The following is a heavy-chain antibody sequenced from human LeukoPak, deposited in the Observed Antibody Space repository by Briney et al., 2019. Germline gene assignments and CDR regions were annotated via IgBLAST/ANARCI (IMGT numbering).Heavy chain of an antibody. V-gene: IGHV3-53*01. CDR1: GFTLISNY. D-gene: IGHD5/OR15-5a*01. J-gene: IGHJ2*01. CDR3: ARSQGGTMSLRHFDL. CDR2: LNSAGNA. Sequence: PGGSLRLSCAASGFTLISNYMNWVRQAPGKGLQWVSVLNSAGNAYYADSVKGRFTISRDNSKNMLYLQMNSLRAEDTAVYYCARSQGGTMSLRHFDLWGRGTLVTVSS.